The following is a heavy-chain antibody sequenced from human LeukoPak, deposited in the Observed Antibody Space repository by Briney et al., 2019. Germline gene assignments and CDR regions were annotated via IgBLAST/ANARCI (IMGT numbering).Heavy chain of an antibody. CDR3: ARGTLRVVPWPLDY. J-gene: IGHJ4*02. CDR2: INHSGSA. CDR1: GGSFSGYY. Sequence: SETLSLTCAVYGGSFSGYYWSWIRQPPGKGLEWIGEINHSGSANYNPSLKSRVTISVDTSKNQFSLKLSSATAADTAVYYCARGTLRVVPWPLDYWGQGTLVTVSS. D-gene: IGHD2-15*01. V-gene: IGHV4-34*01.